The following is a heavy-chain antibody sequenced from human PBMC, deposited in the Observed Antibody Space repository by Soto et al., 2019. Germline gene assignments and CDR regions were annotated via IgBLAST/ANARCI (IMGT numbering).Heavy chain of an antibody. Sequence: SETLSLTCTVSGGSISSSTYYWGWIRQPPGKGLEWIGSAFYSGSTYYNPSLKSRVTISVDTSKNQFSLRMRSVTAADTAVYYCARHSTLFYFTYAFDIWGQGTMVTVSS. V-gene: IGHV4-39*01. CDR2: AFYSGST. CDR1: GGSISSSTYY. CDR3: ARHSTLFYFTYAFDI. D-gene: IGHD1-26*01. J-gene: IGHJ3*02.